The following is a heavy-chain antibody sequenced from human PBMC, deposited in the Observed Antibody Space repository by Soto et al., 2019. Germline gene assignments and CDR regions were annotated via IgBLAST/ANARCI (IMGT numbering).Heavy chain of an antibody. D-gene: IGHD3-22*01. V-gene: IGHV4-34*01. CDR1: GGSFSGYY. CDR3: ARGPDSSGDDY. J-gene: IGHJ4*02. Sequence: PSETLSLTCAVYGGSFSGYYWSWIRQPPGKGLEWIGEINHSGSTNYNPSLKSRVTISVDTSKNQFSLKLSSVTAADTAVYYCARGPDSSGDDYWGQGTLVTVSS. CDR2: INHSGST.